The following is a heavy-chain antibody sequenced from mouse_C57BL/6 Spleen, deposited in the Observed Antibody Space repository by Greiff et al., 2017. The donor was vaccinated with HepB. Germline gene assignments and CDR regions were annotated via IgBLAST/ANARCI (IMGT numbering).Heavy chain of an antibody. CDR3: TRGVIYYGNYYFDY. Sequence: QVQLKESGAELVRPGASVTLSCKASGYTFTDYEMHWVKQTPVHGLEWIGAIDPETGGTAYNQKFKGKAILTADKSSSTAYMELRSLTSEDSAVYYGTRGVIYYGNYYFDYWGQGTTLTVSS. D-gene: IGHD2-1*01. V-gene: IGHV1-15*01. CDR2: IDPETGGT. J-gene: IGHJ2*01. CDR1: GYTFTDYE.